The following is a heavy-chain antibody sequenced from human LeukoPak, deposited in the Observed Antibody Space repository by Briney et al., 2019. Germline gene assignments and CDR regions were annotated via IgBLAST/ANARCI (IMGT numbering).Heavy chain of an antibody. J-gene: IGHJ4*02. V-gene: IGHV3-21*01. CDR3: ALSSWYHSRDY. CDR1: GFTLSSYS. CDR2: ISSSSSYI. Sequence: GALRLSCVVSGFTLSSYSMNWVRQAPGKGLEWVSSISSSSSYIYYADSVKGRFTISRDNAKNSLYLQMNSLRAEDTAVYYCALSSWYHSRDYWGQGTLVTVSS. D-gene: IGHD6-13*01.